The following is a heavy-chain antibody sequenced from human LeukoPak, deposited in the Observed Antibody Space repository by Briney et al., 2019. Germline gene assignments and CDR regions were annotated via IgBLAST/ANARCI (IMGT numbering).Heavy chain of an antibody. D-gene: IGHD6-13*01. CDR3: AREPRTVYSSSWYYFDY. Sequence: ASVKVSCKASGYTFTSYDINWVRQATGQGLEWMGWMNPNSGNTGYAQKFQGRVTMTRNTSISTAYMELSSLRSEDTAVYYCAREPRTVYSSSWYYFDYWGQGTLVTVSS. J-gene: IGHJ4*02. CDR1: GYTFTSYD. V-gene: IGHV1-8*01. CDR2: MNPNSGNT.